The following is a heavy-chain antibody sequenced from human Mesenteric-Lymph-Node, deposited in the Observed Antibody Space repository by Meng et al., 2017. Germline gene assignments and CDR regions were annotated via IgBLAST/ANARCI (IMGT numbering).Heavy chain of an antibody. CDR1: GFTFSSYS. D-gene: IGHD2-2*01. V-gene: IGHV3-21*01. J-gene: IGHJ6*02. Sequence: GGSLRLSCAASGFTFSSYSMNWVRQAPGKGLEWVSSISSSSSYIYYADSVKGRFTISRDNAKNSLYLQMNSLRAEDTAVYYCARELVVVPAAVDYGMDVWGQGTTVTVSS. CDR3: ARELVVVPAAVDYGMDV. CDR2: ISSSSSYI.